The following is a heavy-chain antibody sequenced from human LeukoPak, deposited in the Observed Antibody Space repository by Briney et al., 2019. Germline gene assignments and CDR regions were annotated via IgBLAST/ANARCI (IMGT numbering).Heavy chain of an antibody. CDR3: ARGGEQWLYSDFDY. Sequence: SETLSLTCSVWGGPISRYSWSCIRQPPGKGLEWIGYIFYRGITNYNPSLKSRITISVDTSKNQFSLKLSSVTAADTAVYYCARGGEQWLYSDFDYWGQGTLVTVSS. CDR2: IFYRGIT. J-gene: IGHJ4*02. D-gene: IGHD6-19*01. V-gene: IGHV4-59*13. CDR1: GGPISRYS.